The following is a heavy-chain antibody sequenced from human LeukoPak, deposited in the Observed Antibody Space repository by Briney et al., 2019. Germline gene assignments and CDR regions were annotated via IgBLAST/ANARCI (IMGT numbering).Heavy chain of an antibody. Sequence: SETLSLTCTVSNDSISPLYWGWIRQPPGKGLEFIGYIFYSGTTNFNPSLKSRVTLSVDTSKNQFSLRLNSVTAADTAVYYCARGGSAAKYYFDSWGQGTLVTVSS. CDR1: NDSISPLY. D-gene: IGHD6-13*01. V-gene: IGHV4-59*11. CDR2: IFYSGTT. CDR3: ARGGSAAKYYFDS. J-gene: IGHJ4*02.